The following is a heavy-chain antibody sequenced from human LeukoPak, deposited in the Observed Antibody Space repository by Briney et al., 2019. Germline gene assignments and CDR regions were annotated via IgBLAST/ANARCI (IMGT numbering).Heavy chain of an antibody. D-gene: IGHD3-10*01. CDR1: GFTFSSYS. J-gene: IGHJ6*03. CDR3: AKEEWGFGEFPLFMDV. Sequence: GGSLRLSCAASGFTFSSYSMDWVRQAPGKGLEWVSSISSSSSYIYYADSVKGRFTISRDNAKNSLYLQMNSLRAEDTAVYYCAKEEWGFGEFPLFMDVWGKGTTVTISS. V-gene: IGHV3-21*04. CDR2: ISSSSSYI.